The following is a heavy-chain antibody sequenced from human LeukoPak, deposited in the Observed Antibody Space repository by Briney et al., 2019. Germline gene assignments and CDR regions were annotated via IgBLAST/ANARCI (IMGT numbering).Heavy chain of an antibody. D-gene: IGHD3-22*01. V-gene: IGHV3-7*03. CDR1: GFTFRSYW. J-gene: IGHJ4*02. Sequence: GGSLRLSCAASGFTFRSYWMRWVRQAPGKGLEWVANIKQDGSEKNYVDSVKGRFTISRDNAKNSLYLQMNSLRAEDTAVYYCATVGLYYYDSSGYYQFDYWGQGTLVTVSS. CDR3: ATVGLYYYDSSGYYQFDY. CDR2: IKQDGSEK.